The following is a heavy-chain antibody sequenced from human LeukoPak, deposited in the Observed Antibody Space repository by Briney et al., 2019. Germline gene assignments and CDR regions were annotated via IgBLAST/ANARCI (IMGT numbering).Heavy chain of an antibody. CDR1: GFTFSSYA. J-gene: IGHJ4*02. CDR3: AKDPSKELPFDY. D-gene: IGHD1-26*01. Sequence: GGSLRLSCAASGFTFSSYAMSWVRQAPGKGLEWVSAISGSGGSTYYADSVKGRFTISRDNSKNTLYLQMNSLRAGGTAVYYCAKDPSKELPFDYWGQGTLVTVSS. V-gene: IGHV3-23*01. CDR2: ISGSGGST.